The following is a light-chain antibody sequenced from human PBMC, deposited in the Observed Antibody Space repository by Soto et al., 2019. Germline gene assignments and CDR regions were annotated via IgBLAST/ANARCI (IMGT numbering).Light chain of an antibody. V-gene: IGKV3-20*01. CDR2: GTS. J-gene: IGKJ1*01. CDR1: QSISSSY. CDR3: QQYGWSPRT. Sequence: IVLTQSPGTLSLSPGERATLSCRASQSISSSYLAWYQQRPGQAPRLLIYGTSSRATGMPDRFSGSGSGTDFTLSISRLESADLPVYYCQQYGWSPRTFGQGTKVEIK.